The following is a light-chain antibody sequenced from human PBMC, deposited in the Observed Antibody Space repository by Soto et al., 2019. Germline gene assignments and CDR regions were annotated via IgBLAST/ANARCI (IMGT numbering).Light chain of an antibody. CDR3: AAWDDNLSGFYV. V-gene: IGLV1-47*01. Sequence: QSVLTQSPSASGTPGQRVTISCSGSASTIGRNYVYWYQQLPGTAPKLLIYRNSQRPLGVPDRFSGSKSGTSASLAISGLRSEDEADYYCAAWDDNLSGFYVFGDGTKVTVL. J-gene: IGLJ1*01. CDR2: RNS. CDR1: ASTIGRNY.